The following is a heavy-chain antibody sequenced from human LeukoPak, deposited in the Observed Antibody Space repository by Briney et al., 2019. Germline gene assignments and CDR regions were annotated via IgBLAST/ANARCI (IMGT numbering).Heavy chain of an antibody. Sequence: PGGSLRLSCAASGFTFSSYSMNWVRQAPGKGLEWVSSISSSSSYIYYADSVKGRFTISRDNAKNSLYLQMNSLRAEDTAVYYCARDGGYSGYDLYYYYYYMDVWGKGTTVTVSS. D-gene: IGHD5-12*01. V-gene: IGHV3-21*01. CDR1: GFTFSSYS. CDR3: ARDGGYSGYDLYYYYYYMDV. CDR2: ISSSSSYI. J-gene: IGHJ6*03.